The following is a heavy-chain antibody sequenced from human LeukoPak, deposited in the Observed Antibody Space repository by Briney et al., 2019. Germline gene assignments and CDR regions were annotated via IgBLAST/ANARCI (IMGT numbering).Heavy chain of an antibody. Sequence: ASVKVSCKASGYTFTNFGFSWVRQAPGQGLEWMGWISTFNGNTNYAQKFQDRVTMTTDTSTTTAYMELRSLSFDDTAVYYCARVSRGYNDYWGQGTLVTVSS. J-gene: IGHJ4*02. CDR1: GYTFTNFG. V-gene: IGHV1-18*01. CDR3: ARVSRGYNDY. D-gene: IGHD3-22*01. CDR2: ISTFNGNT.